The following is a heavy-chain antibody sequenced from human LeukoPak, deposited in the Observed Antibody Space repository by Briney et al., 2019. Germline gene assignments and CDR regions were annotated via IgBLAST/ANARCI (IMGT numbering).Heavy chain of an antibody. CDR2: IYSGGTT. Sequence: QSGGSLRLSCAASGFTVGSNYMSWVRQAPGKGLEWVSVIYSGGTTYYSDSVRGRFTISRDNSKNTLYLQMNSLTADDTAVYYCARIDGSDDYWGQGTLVTVSS. CDR1: GFTVGSNY. CDR3: ARIDGSDDY. J-gene: IGHJ4*02. D-gene: IGHD5-24*01. V-gene: IGHV3-53*01.